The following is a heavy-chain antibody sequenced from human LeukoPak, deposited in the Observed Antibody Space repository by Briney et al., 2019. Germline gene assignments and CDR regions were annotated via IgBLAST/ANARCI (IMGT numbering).Heavy chain of an antibody. V-gene: IGHV3-23*01. J-gene: IGHJ4*02. D-gene: IGHD2-21*02. CDR3: AKDRLLNCRGDCYIFDY. Sequence: GGSLRLSCAASGFTFSGYTMHWVRQTPGKGLEWVSSISGSGDSTFYADSVKGRFSISRDNSKNTLYLQVNGLRTEDTAVYYCAKDRLLNCRGDCYIFDYWGQGTVVTVSS. CDR1: GFTFSGYT. CDR2: ISGSGDST.